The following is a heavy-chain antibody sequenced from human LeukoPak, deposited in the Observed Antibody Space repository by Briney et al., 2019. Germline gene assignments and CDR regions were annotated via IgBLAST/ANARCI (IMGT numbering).Heavy chain of an antibody. V-gene: IGHV1-8*01. CDR1: RYTFTSYD. J-gene: IGHJ4*02. CDR3: ARGKTNIRNIIAARRDFDY. D-gene: IGHD6-6*01. CDR2: MNSNSGNT. Sequence: ASVKVSCKASRYTFTSYDINWVRQATGQGLEWMGWMNSNSGNTGYAQKFQGRVTMTRNTSISTAYMELSSLRSEDTAVYYCARGKTNIRNIIAARRDFDYWGQGTLVTVSS.